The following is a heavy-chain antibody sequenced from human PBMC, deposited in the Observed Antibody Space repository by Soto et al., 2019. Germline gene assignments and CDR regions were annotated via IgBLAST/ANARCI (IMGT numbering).Heavy chain of an antibody. CDR2: TSGGGSEI. CDR3: VRDYLYAVDV. J-gene: IGHJ6*01. Sequence: ELQLVESGGGLVQPGGSLRLSCAASGFPFSSYSMNWVRQAPGQGLEWFSYTSGGGSEIYYADSVKGRFTISRDNAKNSLFLLMNSLRDDDTAVYYCVRDYLYAVDVW. CDR1: GFPFSSYS. V-gene: IGHV3-48*02. D-gene: IGHD3-16*02.